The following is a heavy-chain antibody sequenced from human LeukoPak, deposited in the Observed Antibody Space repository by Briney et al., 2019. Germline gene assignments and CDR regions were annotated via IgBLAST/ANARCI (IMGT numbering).Heavy chain of an antibody. V-gene: IGHV3-30*04. J-gene: IGHJ6*04. CDR3: AELGITMIGGV. D-gene: IGHD3-10*02. CDR2: ISDDGSNT. CDR1: GFTFSSYA. Sequence: PGRSLRLPCAASGFTFSSYAMHWVRQAPGKGLEWVAVISDDGSNTYYTDSVKGRFTISRDNSKNTLYLQMNSLRAEDTAVYYCAELGITMIGGVWGKGTTVTISS.